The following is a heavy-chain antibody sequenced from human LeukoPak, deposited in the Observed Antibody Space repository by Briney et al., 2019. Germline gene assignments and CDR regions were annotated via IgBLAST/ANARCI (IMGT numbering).Heavy chain of an antibody. CDR3: AREVAMIDPPFLDY. V-gene: IGHV1-69*13. J-gene: IGHJ4*02. D-gene: IGHD5-12*01. CDR2: IIPIFGTA. Sequence: ASVKVSCKASGGTFSSYAISWVRQAPGQGLEWMGGIIPIFGTANYAQKFQGRVTITADESTSTAYMELSSLRSEDTAVYYCAREVAMIDPPFLDYWGRGTLVTVSS. CDR1: GGTFSSYA.